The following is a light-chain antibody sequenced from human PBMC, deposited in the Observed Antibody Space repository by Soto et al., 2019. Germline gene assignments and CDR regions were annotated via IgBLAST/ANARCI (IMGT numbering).Light chain of an antibody. J-gene: IGKJ5*01. Sequence: EIVMTQSPATLSVSPGERATLSCRASQSVSSNLAWYQQKPGQAPTLVIYGASARATGIPARFSGSGSGTDFTLTISSLEPEDFAVYYCQQRSNWPITFGQGTRLEI. CDR2: GAS. V-gene: IGKV3-11*01. CDR1: QSVSSN. CDR3: QQRSNWPIT.